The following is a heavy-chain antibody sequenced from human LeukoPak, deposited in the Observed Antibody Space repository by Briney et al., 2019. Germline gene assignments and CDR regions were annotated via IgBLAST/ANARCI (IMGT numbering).Heavy chain of an antibody. V-gene: IGHV4-34*01. J-gene: IGHJ6*02. Sequence: KPSETLSLTCAVYGGSFSGYYWSWIRQPPGKGLEWIGEINHSGSTNYNPSLKSRVTISVDTSKNQFSLKLSSVTAADTAVYYCARTTVSRNGMDVWGQGTTVTVSS. D-gene: IGHD4-4*01. CDR1: GGSFSGYY. CDR2: INHSGST. CDR3: ARTTVSRNGMDV.